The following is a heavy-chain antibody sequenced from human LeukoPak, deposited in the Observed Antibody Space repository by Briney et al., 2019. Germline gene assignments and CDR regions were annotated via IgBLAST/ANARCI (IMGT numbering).Heavy chain of an antibody. J-gene: IGHJ5*02. Sequence: GRSLRLSCAASGFTFDDYAMHWVRQAPGKGLESVSGISWNSGSIGYADSVKGRFTISRDNAKNSLYLQMNSLRAEDTALYYCAKDRVTGTTSGRFDPWGQETLVTVSS. D-gene: IGHD1-20*01. CDR3: AKDRVTGTTSGRFDP. CDR1: GFTFDDYA. V-gene: IGHV3-9*01. CDR2: ISWNSGSI.